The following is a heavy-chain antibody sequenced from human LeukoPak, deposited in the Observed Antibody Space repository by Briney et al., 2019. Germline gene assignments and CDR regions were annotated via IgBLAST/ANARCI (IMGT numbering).Heavy chain of an antibody. CDR2: INHSGST. V-gene: IGHV4-34*01. J-gene: IGHJ4*02. Sequence: GSLRLSCAASGFTFSSYGMSWVRQPPGKGLEWIGEINHSGSTNYNPSLKSRVTISVDTSKNQFSLKLSSVTAADTAVYYCARRSRSTPDYWGQGTLVTVSS. CDR3: ARRSRSTPDY. CDR1: GFTFSSYG.